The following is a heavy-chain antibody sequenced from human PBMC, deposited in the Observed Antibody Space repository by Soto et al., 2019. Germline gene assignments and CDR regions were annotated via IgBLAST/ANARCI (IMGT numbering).Heavy chain of an antibody. CDR3: ARVGDYYDFWSGYRPYYYYYGMDV. CDR1: GYTFTSYG. CDR2: ISAYNGNT. Sequence: GASVKVSCKASGYTFTSYGISWVRQAPGQGLEWMGWISAYNGNTNYAQKLQGRVTMTTDTSTGTAYMELRSLRSDDTAVYYCARVGDYYDFWSGYRPYYYYYGMDVWGQGTTVTVSS. J-gene: IGHJ6*02. V-gene: IGHV1-18*01. D-gene: IGHD3-3*01.